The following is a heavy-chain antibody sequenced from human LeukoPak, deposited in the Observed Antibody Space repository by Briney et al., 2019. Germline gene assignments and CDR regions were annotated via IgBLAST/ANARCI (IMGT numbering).Heavy chain of an antibody. Sequence: PGGSLRLSCAASGFTVSSNYMSWVRQAPGKGLEWVGRIKSKTDGGTTDYAAPVKGRFTISRDDSKNTLYLQMNSLKTEDTAVYYCTTVRCGGDCYSDYWGQGTLVTVSS. CDR3: TTVRCGGDCYSDY. J-gene: IGHJ4*02. CDR2: IKSKTDGGTT. D-gene: IGHD2-21*01. CDR1: GFTVSSNY. V-gene: IGHV3-15*01.